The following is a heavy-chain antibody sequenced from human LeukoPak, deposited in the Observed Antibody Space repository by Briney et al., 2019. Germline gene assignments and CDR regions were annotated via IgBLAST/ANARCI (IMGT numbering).Heavy chain of an antibody. CDR3: ARVSWIYVY. CDR1: GFTASSNY. CDR2: IYSGGST. J-gene: IGHJ4*02. D-gene: IGHD5-12*01. V-gene: IGHV3-53*01. Sequence: GGSLRLSCAASGFTASSNYMSWVRQAPGKGLEWVSVIYSGGSTYYADSVKGRFTISRDNSKNTLYLQMNSLRAEDTAVYYCARVSWIYVYWGQGTLVTVSS.